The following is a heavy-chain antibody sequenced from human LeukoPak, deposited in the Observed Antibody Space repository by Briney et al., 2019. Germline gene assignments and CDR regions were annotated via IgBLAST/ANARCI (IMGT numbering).Heavy chain of an antibody. Sequence: GGSLRLSCAASGFTFSDYYMSWIRQAPGKGLEWVSFISSRGNLIFYADSVKGRFTISRDNAKNSVYLQMNSLRAEDTAVYYCAKGVYSSRDFAFDIWGQGTMVTVSS. V-gene: IGHV3-11*01. J-gene: IGHJ3*02. D-gene: IGHD6-19*01. CDR2: ISSRGNLI. CDR3: AKGVYSSRDFAFDI. CDR1: GFTFSDYY.